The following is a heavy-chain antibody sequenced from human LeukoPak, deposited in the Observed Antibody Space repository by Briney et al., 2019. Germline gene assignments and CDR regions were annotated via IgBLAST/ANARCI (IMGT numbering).Heavy chain of an antibody. V-gene: IGHV4-34*01. CDR2: INHSGST. CDR1: GGSFSGYY. D-gene: IGHD4-11*01. J-gene: IGHJ4*02. CDR3: ARGFYRRPADY. Sequence: SETLSLTCAVYGGSFSGYYWSWIRQPPGKGLEWIGEINHSGSTNYNPSLKSRVTISVDTSKNQLSLKLSSVTAADTAVYYCARGFYRRPADYWGQGTLVTVSS.